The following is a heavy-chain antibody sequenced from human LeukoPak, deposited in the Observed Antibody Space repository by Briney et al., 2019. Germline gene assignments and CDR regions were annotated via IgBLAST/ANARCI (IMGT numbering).Heavy chain of an antibody. CDR1: GYTFPSYG. Sequence: ASVKVSCTASGYTFPSYGISWVRQAPGQGLEWMGWISAYNGNTNYAQKLQGRVTMTTDTSTSTAYMELRSLRSDDTAVYYCASDDAGSSWYLVDYWGQGTLVTVSS. CDR2: ISAYNGNT. V-gene: IGHV1-18*01. D-gene: IGHD6-13*01. J-gene: IGHJ4*02. CDR3: ASDDAGSSWYLVDY.